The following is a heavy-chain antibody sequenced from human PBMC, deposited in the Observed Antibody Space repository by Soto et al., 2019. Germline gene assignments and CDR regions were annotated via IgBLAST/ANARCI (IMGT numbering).Heavy chain of an antibody. CDR3: AYSSGWSWFDY. D-gene: IGHD6-19*01. Sequence: PSETLSLTCTVSGGSISSSSYYWGWIRQPPGKGLEWIGSIYYSGSTYYNPSLKSRVTISVDTSKNQFSLKLSSVTAADTAVYYCAYSSGWSWFDYWGQGTLVTVSS. CDR2: IYYSGST. CDR1: GGSISSSSYY. J-gene: IGHJ4*02. V-gene: IGHV4-39*01.